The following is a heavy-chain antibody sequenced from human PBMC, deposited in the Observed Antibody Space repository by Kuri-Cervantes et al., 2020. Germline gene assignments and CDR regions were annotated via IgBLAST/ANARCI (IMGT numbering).Heavy chain of an antibody. D-gene: IGHD3-22*01. J-gene: IGHJ5*02. CDR2: INPNSGGT. CDR3: ARDWGYYDSSGYYYGTTDNWFDP. V-gene: IGHV1-2*02. CDR1: GGTFTGYY. Sequence: ASVKVSCKASGGTFTGYYMHWVRQAPGQGLEWMGWINPNSGGTNYAQKFQGRVTMTRDTSISTDYMELSRLRSDDTAVYYCARDWGYYDSSGYYYGTTDNWFDPWGQGTLVTVSS.